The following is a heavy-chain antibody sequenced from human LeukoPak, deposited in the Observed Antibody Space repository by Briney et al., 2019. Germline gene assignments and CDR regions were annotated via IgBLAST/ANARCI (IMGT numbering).Heavy chain of an antibody. D-gene: IGHD3-9*01. CDR1: GFTFSSYG. Sequence: PGGSLRLSCAASGFTFSSYGMHWVRQAPGKGLEWVAVISYDGSNKYYADSVKGRFTISRDNSKNTLYLQMNSLRAEDTAVYYCASKYFDSQNQFDYWGQGTLVTVSS. CDR2: ISYDGSNK. J-gene: IGHJ4*02. V-gene: IGHV3-30*03. CDR3: ASKYFDSQNQFDY.